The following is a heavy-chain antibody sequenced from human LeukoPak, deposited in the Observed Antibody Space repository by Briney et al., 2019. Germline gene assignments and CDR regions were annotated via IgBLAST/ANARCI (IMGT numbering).Heavy chain of an antibody. D-gene: IGHD6-19*01. CDR1: GFTFSSYG. CDR3: AKDSDIAVAGSDDALDV. CDR2: ISFDGSIE. V-gene: IGHV3-30*18. Sequence: GGSLRLSCAASGFTFSSYGMHWVRQTPGKGLEWVALISFDGSIEYYADSVKGRFTISRDNSKNTLFLQMNSLRPEDTAVYYCAKDSDIAVAGSDDALDVWGQGTMVTVSS. J-gene: IGHJ3*01.